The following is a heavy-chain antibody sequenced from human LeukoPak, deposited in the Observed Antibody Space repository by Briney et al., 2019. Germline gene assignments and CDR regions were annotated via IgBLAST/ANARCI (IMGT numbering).Heavy chain of an antibody. CDR2: IIPIFGTA. CDR1: GYTFTSYG. CDR3: ARDQQLIFDY. Sequence: SVKVSCKASGYTFTSYGISCVRQAPGQGLEWMGGIIPIFGTANYAQKFQGRVTITADESTSTAYMELSSLRSEDTAVYYCARDQQLIFDYWGQGTLVTVSS. J-gene: IGHJ4*02. V-gene: IGHV1-69*13. D-gene: IGHD6-13*01.